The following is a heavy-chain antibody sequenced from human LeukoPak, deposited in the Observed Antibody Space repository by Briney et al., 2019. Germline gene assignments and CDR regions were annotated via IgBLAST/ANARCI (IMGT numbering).Heavy chain of an antibody. D-gene: IGHD1/OR15-1a*01. V-gene: IGHV3-33*01. CDR2: IWYDGSNK. Sequence: GGSLRLSCAASGFTFSDYGMYWVRQAPGKGLEWVAVIWYDGSNKYYADSVKGRFTNSRDNAKNTLYLRMNSLRAEDTAVYYCARDQGGTTNAIDYWGQGTLVPVSS. CDR3: ARDQGGTTNAIDY. J-gene: IGHJ4*02. CDR1: GFTFSDYG.